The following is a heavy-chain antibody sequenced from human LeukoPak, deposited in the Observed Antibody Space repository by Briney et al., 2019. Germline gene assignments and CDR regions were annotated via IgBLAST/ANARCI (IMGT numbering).Heavy chain of an antibody. D-gene: IGHD2-8*01. CDR2: IRYDGSNK. Sequence: PGGSLRLSCAASGFTFSSYGMHWVRQAPGKGLEWVAFIRYDGSNKYYADSVKGRFTISRDNSKNTLYLQMNSLRAEDTAVYYCAKDGALLIVLMVHQSSSWDGYFDYWGQGTLVTVSS. CDR1: GFTFSSYG. CDR3: AKDGALLIVLMVHQSSSWDGYFDY. V-gene: IGHV3-30*02. J-gene: IGHJ4*02.